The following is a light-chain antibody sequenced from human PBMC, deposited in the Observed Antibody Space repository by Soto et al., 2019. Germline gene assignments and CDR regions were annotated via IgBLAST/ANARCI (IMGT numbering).Light chain of an antibody. CDR1: SSNIGTRYD. CDR3: QSYDSSLSGSL. J-gene: IGLJ2*01. Sequence: QSVLTQPPSVSGAPGQRVNISCTGTSSNIGTRYDVHWYQQVPGAAPKLLIYANTNRPSGVPDRFSASKSGTSASLAITGLRAEDEADYYCQSYDSSLSGSLFGGGTKLTVL. V-gene: IGLV1-40*01. CDR2: ANT.